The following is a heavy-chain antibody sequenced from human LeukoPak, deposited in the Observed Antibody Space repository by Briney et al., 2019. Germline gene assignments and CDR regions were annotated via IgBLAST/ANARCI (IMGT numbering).Heavy chain of an antibody. CDR1: GYTFTGYH. CDR2: INPNNGGT. Sequence: ASVKVSCKASGYTFTGYHMHWVRQAPGQGLEWMGWINPNNGGTNHAQKFQGRVTMTRDTSISTAYMELSSLRSDDTAVYYCGRVRAAVLYFYGMGVWGQGTAVTVS. J-gene: IGHJ6*02. D-gene: IGHD3-9*01. CDR3: GRVRAAVLYFYGMGV. V-gene: IGHV1-2*02.